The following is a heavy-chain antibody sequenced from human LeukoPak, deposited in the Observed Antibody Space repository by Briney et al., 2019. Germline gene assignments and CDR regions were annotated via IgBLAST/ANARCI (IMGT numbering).Heavy chain of an antibody. D-gene: IGHD4-17*01. CDR1: GYTLTELS. CDR2: FDPEDGET. Sequence: GASVKVSCKVSGYTLTELSMHWVRQAPGKGLEWMGGFDPEDGETIYAQKFQGRVTMAEDTSTDAAYMELSSLRSEDTAVYYCATPGGALASLSYGALGYWGQGPLVTVSS. J-gene: IGHJ4*02. V-gene: IGHV1-24*01. CDR3: ATPGGALASLSYGALGY.